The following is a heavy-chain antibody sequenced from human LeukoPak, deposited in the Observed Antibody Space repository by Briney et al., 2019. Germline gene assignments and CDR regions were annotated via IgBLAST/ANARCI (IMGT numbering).Heavy chain of an antibody. CDR2: INSDGSST. CDR3: ARVGVVPAAMVYYYYGMDV. V-gene: IGHV3-74*01. Sequence: GGSLRLSCAASGFTFSSYWMHWVRQAPGKGLVWVSRINSDGSSTSYADSVKGRFTISRDNAKNTLYLQMNSLRAEDTAVYYCARVGVVPAAMVYYYYGMDVWGQGTTVTVSS. CDR1: GFTFSSYW. J-gene: IGHJ6*02. D-gene: IGHD2-2*01.